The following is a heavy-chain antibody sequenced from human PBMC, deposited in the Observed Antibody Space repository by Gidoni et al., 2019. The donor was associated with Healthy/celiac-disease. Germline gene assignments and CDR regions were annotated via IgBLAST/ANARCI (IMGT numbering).Heavy chain of an antibody. J-gene: IGHJ3*02. Sequence: EVQLVESGGGLVKPGGSLRLSCAASRFTSSSYSMNWVRQAPGKGLAWVSSISSSSSYIYYADSLKGRFTISRDNAKNSLYLQMNSLRAEDTAVYYCASKQWLAPEGAFDIWGQGTMVTVSS. D-gene: IGHD6-19*01. CDR2: ISSSSSYI. CDR1: RFTSSSYS. V-gene: IGHV3-21*01. CDR3: ASKQWLAPEGAFDI.